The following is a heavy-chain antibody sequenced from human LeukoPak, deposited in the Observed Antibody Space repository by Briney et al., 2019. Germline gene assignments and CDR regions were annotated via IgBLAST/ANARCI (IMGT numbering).Heavy chain of an antibody. CDR3: ARDKQPGDY. CDR2: IYYSGDT. D-gene: IGHD1-1*01. CDR1: GDSISPYY. V-gene: IGHV4-59*01. Sequence: PSETLSLTCTVSGDSISPYYWGWIRQPPGKGLEWIGYIYYSGDTTYNPSLKRRVTMSVDTSKNQFSLKLSSVTAADTAVYYCARDKQPGDYWGQGALVTVSS. J-gene: IGHJ4*02.